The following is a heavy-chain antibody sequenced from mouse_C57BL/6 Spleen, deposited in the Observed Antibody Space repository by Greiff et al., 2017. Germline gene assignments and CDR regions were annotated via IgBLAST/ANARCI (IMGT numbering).Heavy chain of an antibody. J-gene: IGHJ4*01. CDR2: ILPGSGST. CDR3: AGGGYGSKGDY. D-gene: IGHD1-1*01. V-gene: IGHV1-9*01. Sequence: QVQLQQSGAELMKPGASVKLSCKATGYTFTGYWIEWVKQRPGHGLEWIGEILPGSGSTNYNEKFKSKATFTAETSSNTAYMQLSSLTTEDAAIYDCAGGGYGSKGDYWGQGTSVTVSS. CDR1: GYTFTGYW.